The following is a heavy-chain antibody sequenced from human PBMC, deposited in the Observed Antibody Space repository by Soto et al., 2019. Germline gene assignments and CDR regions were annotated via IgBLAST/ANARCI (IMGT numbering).Heavy chain of an antibody. J-gene: IGHJ5*02. V-gene: IGHV4-59*01. Sequence: PSETLSLTCTVSGGSISSYYWSWIRQPPGKGLEWIGYIYYSGSTNYNPSLRSRVTISVDTSKNQFSLKLSSVTAADTAVYYCARDSIVGATNWFDPWGQGTLVTVS. CDR1: GGSISSYY. D-gene: IGHD1-26*01. CDR2: IYYSGST. CDR3: ARDSIVGATNWFDP.